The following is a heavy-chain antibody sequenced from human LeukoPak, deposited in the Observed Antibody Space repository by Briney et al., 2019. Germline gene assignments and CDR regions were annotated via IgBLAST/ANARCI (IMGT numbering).Heavy chain of an antibody. CDR1: GGSISTYY. Sequence: PSETLSLTCSVSGGSISTYYWSWIRQPAGKGLEWIAQIHTSGSTNFNPSLKRRVSISMDTPNNQFSLMISSVTAADTAIYYCAGRGLSTGWTFDYWGHGTLVTVSS. CDR2: IHTSGST. J-gene: IGHJ4*01. CDR3: AGRGLSTGWTFDY. V-gene: IGHV4-4*07. D-gene: IGHD6-19*01.